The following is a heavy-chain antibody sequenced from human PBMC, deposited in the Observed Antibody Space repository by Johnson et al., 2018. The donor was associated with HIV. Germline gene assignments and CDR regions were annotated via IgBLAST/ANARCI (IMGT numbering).Heavy chain of an antibody. J-gene: IGHJ3*02. Sequence: QVQLVESGGGLVQPGGSLRLSCAASGFTFSSYAMHWVRQAPGKGLEWVAVISYDGSNKYYADSVKGRFTISRDNSKNTLYLQMNSLRAEDTAVYYCARVRLPDAFDIWGQGTMVTVSS. V-gene: IGHV3-30-3*01. CDR2: ISYDGSNK. CDR1: GFTFSSYA. CDR3: ARVRLPDAFDI.